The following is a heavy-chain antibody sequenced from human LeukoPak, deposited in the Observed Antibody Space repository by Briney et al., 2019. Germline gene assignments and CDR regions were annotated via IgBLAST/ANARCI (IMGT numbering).Heavy chain of an antibody. CDR1: GGSFSGYY. CDR3: ARFGQRGYSYGPGILDSSCPTRRSYYRMDV. J-gene: IGHJ6*02. V-gene: IGHV4-34*01. CDR2: INHSGST. D-gene: IGHD5-18*01. Sequence: PSETLSLTCAVYGGSFSGYYWSWIRQPPGKGLEWIGEINHSGSTNYNPSLKSRVTIAVDTSKNQFSLKLSSVTAADTAVYYCARFGQRGYSYGPGILDSSCPTRRSYYRMDVWGQGTTVTVSS.